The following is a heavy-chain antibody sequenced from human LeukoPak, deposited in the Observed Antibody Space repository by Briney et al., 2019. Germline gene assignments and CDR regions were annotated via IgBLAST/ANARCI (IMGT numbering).Heavy chain of an antibody. CDR1: GGSISSGGYY. CDR3: ARAEYHRLGYCSSTSCYTFDY. J-gene: IGHJ4*02. V-gene: IGHV4-30-2*01. CDR2: IYHSGST. Sequence: PSETLSLTCTVSGGSISSGGYYWSWIRQPPGKGLEWIGYIYHSGSTYYNPSLKSRVTISVDRSKNQFSLKLSSVTAADTAVYYCARAEYHRLGYCSSTSCYTFDYWGQGTLVTVSS. D-gene: IGHD2-2*02.